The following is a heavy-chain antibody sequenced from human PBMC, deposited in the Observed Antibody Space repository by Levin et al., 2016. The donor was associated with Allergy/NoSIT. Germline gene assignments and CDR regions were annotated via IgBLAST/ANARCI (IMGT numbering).Heavy chain of an antibody. Sequence: SETLSLTCTVSGDSISGYYWSWIRQPPGKGLEWIGCMYYGGSTNYNPSLKSRVTILGDTSKNQFALKVRSVTAADTAVYYCTRRKDFWSDNYGDAFDIWGQGTMVTVSS. CDR1: GDSISGYY. J-gene: IGHJ3*02. V-gene: IGHV4-59*08. CDR2: MYYGGST. D-gene: IGHD3-3*01. CDR3: TRRKDFWSDNYGDAFDI.